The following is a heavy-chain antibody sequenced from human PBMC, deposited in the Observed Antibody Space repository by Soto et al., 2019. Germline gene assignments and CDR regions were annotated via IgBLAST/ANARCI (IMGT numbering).Heavy chain of an antibody. CDR3: AKNVESSGDSFTYS. CDR1: GFTFSTFA. V-gene: IGHV3-23*01. CDR2: ISGNGGNT. J-gene: IGHJ5*01. D-gene: IGHD2-21*01. Sequence: GGSLRLSCAASGFTFSTFAMNWVRQTPGKGLEWVSSISGNGGNTFYADSVKGRFTISRDNSKNTLYLQMHSLRAEDTAIYYCAKNVESSGDSFTYSRGQGTLVTVSS.